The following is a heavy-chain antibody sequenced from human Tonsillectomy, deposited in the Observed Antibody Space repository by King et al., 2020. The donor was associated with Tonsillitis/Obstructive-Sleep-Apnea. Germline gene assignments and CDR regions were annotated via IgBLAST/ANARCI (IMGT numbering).Heavy chain of an antibody. D-gene: IGHD3-16*01. Sequence: VQLVESGGGLVKPGGSLRLSCAASGFTFSNAYMSWVRQLPGKGLEWVGRIKSKTDGATTDYAAPVKGRFTISRDDSKNTLYLQMNSLETEDTAVYYCTTNANYGNYYYYMAVWGKGATVTVSS. J-gene: IGHJ6*03. V-gene: IGHV3-15*01. CDR2: IKSKTDGATT. CDR1: GFTFSNAY. CDR3: TTNANYGNYYYYMAV.